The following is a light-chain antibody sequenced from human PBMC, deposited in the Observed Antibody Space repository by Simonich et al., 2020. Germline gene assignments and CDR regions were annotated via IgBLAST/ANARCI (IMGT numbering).Light chain of an antibody. CDR2: AAS. CDR3: QQSYSTPLT. V-gene: IGKV1-39*01. Sequence: DIQMTQSPSSLSASVGDRVTITCRASPSISSYLNWYQQKPGKAPKLLIYAASSLQSGVPSRFSGSGSVTDFTLTISSLQPEDFATYYCQQSYSTPLTFGGGTKVEIK. J-gene: IGKJ4*01. CDR1: PSISSY.